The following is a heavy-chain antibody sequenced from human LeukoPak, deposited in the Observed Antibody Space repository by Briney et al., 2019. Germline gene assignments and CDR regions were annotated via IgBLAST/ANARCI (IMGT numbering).Heavy chain of an antibody. CDR1: GYTFTGHY. Sequence: GASVKVSCKASGYTFTGHYMHWVRQAPGQGLEWMGWINPNSGGTNYAQKFQGRVTMTRDTPISTAYMELSRLRSDDTAVYYCARVSLVVHGWFDPWGQGTLVTVSS. D-gene: IGHD2-8*01. V-gene: IGHV1-2*02. CDR2: INPNSGGT. J-gene: IGHJ5*02. CDR3: ARVSLVVHGWFDP.